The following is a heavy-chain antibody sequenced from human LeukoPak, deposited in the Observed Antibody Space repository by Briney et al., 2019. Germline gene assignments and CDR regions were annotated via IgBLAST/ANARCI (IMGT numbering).Heavy chain of an antibody. CDR3: ARDPIEVAGTTFDH. V-gene: IGHV3-21*01. CDR2: ISGSGNFI. Sequence: GGSLRLSCAASGFTFSSYTINWVRQAPGKGLEWVSSISGSGNFIYYADLLKGRFTISRDNAKNSVYLQMNSLRAEDTAVYYCARDPIEVAGTTFDHWGQGTLVTVSS. CDR1: GFTFSSYT. J-gene: IGHJ4*02. D-gene: IGHD6-19*01.